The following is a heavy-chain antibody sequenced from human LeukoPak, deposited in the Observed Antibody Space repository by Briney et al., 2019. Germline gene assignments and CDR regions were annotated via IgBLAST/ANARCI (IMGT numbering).Heavy chain of an antibody. J-gene: IGHJ4*02. CDR1: GGSISSSNW. D-gene: IGHD2-21*01. Sequence: SGTLSLTCAVSGGSISSSNWWSWVRQPPGKGLEWIGYIHDSGSTNYNPSLKSRVTMSVDTSMNQFSLKLNSVTAADTAVYYCARDVSGDTELWGQGTLVTVSS. CDR3: ARDVSGDTEL. CDR2: IHDSGST. V-gene: IGHV4-4*02.